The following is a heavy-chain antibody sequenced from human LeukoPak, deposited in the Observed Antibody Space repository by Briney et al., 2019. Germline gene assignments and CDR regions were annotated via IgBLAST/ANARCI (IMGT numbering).Heavy chain of an antibody. Sequence: GGTLRLSCAASGFTVSSNYMSWVRQAPGKGLEWVSVIYSGGSTYYADSVKGRFTISRDNSKNTLYLQMNSLRAEDTAVYYCARGGGYCSGGSCYGHYFDYWGQGTLVTVSS. V-gene: IGHV3-53*01. CDR3: ARGGGYCSGGSCYGHYFDY. D-gene: IGHD2-15*01. CDR2: IYSGGST. J-gene: IGHJ4*02. CDR1: GFTVSSNY.